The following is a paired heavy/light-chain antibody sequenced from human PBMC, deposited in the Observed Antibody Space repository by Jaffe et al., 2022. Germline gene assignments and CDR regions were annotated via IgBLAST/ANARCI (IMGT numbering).Light chain of an antibody. CDR2: AAS. J-gene: IGKJ5*01. CDR1: QGISSY. CDR3: QQYYSYPPIT. V-gene: IGKV1-8*01. Sequence: AIRMTQSPSSFSASTGDRVTITCRASQGISSYLAWYQQKPGKAPKLLIYAASTLQSGVPSRFSGSGSGTDFTLTISCLQSEDFATYYCQQYYSYPPITFGQGTRLEIK.
Heavy chain of an antibody. J-gene: IGHJ5*02. V-gene: IGHV4-59*01. CDR2: IYYSGST. D-gene: IGHD3-16*01. CDR1: GGSISSYY. Sequence: QVQLQESGPGLVKPSETLSLTCTVSGGSISSYYWSWIRQPPGKGLEWIGYIYYSGSTNYNPSLKSRVTISVDTSKNQFSLKLSSVTAADTAVYYCARADSPGIMITFGGAPGFRFDPWGQGTLVTVSS. CDR3: ARADSPGIMITFGGAPGFRFDP.